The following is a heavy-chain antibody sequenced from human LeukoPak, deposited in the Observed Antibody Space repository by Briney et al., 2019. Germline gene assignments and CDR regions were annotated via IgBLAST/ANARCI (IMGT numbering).Heavy chain of an antibody. Sequence: HPGGSLRLSCAASGFTFSNYAMNWVRQAPGKGLEWVSAISGSGGSTYYADSVKGRFTISRDNSKNTLYLQMNSLRAEDTAVYYCAKTMGELLAFLCYFDYWGQGTLVTVSS. J-gene: IGHJ4*02. CDR2: ISGSGGST. CDR1: GFTFSNYA. D-gene: IGHD1-26*01. V-gene: IGHV3-23*01. CDR3: AKTMGELLAFLCYFDY.